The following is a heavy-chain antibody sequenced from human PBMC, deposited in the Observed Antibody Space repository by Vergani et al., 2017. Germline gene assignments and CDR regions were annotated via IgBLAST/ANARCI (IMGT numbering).Heavy chain of an antibody. Sequence: QVQLQESGPGLLKPSETLSLTCAVSGFSIDIGNDWDWIRPPPGNGMEWIGSIYRTGRTPFNPSLKSRVTISVDTSNNHFSLRLNSLTAADTAVYYCARLSGIVYDIFSATHYVADFWGQGALVTVSS. J-gene: IGHJ4*02. D-gene: IGHD3-9*01. CDR1: GFSIDIGND. CDR2: IYRTGRT. V-gene: IGHV4-38-2*01. CDR3: ARLSGIVYDIFSATHYVADF.